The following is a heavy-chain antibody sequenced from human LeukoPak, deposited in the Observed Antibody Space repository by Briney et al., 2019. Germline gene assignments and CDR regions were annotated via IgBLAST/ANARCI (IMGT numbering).Heavy chain of an antibody. CDR2: IYYSGST. CDR3: ASAGRGYSGYAFR. J-gene: IGHJ4*02. D-gene: IGHD5-12*01. V-gene: IGHV4-59*01. Sequence: SETLSLTCTVSGGSISSYYWSWIGQPPGKGLEWIGYIYYSGSTNYNPSLTSRVTISVDTSKTQFSLKLSSVTPADTAVYYCASAGRGYSGYAFRWGQGTLVTVSS. CDR1: GGSISSYY.